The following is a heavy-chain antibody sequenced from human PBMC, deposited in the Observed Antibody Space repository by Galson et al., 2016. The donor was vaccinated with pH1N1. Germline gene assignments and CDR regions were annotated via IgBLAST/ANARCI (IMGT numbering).Heavy chain of an antibody. Sequence: SLRLSCAASGFSFGSHWMTWVRQAAGKGLEWVANINQDGNGKYYVDSVKGRFTISRDNAQNSLYLQIDDLRVVDTAVYYCARKYSGLDYWGQGTLVTVSS. J-gene: IGHJ4*02. CDR2: INQDGNGK. CDR3: ARKYSGLDY. D-gene: IGHD5-18*01. CDR1: GFSFGSHW. V-gene: IGHV3-7*04.